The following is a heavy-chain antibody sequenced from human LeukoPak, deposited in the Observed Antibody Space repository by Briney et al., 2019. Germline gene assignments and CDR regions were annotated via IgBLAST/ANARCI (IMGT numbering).Heavy chain of an antibody. Sequence: GGSLRLSCTVSGFTVSSNSMSWVRQAPGKGLEWVSFIYSDNTHYSDSVTGRFTISRDNSKNTLYLQMNSLRAEDTAVYYCARRAGAYSHPYDYWGQGTLVTVSS. J-gene: IGHJ4*02. CDR3: ARRAGAYSHPYDY. CDR1: GFTVSSNS. D-gene: IGHD4/OR15-4a*01. CDR2: IYSDNT. V-gene: IGHV3-53*01.